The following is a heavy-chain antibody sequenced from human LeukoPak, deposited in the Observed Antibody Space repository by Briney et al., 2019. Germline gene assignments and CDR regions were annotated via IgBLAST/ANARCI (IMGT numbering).Heavy chain of an antibody. CDR3: AREQAENDSSGNYYNYGMDV. Sequence: ASVKVSCKASGYTFSTYAIHWVRQAPGERLEWMGWINGNGDTKYSQKFQGRVTITRDTSASTVYMELTSLRSADTAVYYCAREQAENDSSGNYYNYGMDVWGQGTTVIASS. CDR2: INGNGDT. V-gene: IGHV1-3*01. J-gene: IGHJ6*02. D-gene: IGHD3-22*01. CDR1: GYTFSTYA.